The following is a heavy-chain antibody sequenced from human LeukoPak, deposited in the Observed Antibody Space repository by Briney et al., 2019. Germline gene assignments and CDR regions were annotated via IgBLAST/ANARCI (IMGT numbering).Heavy chain of an antibody. J-gene: IGHJ5*02. V-gene: IGHV4-39*01. CDR2: IYYSGNT. Sequence: SETLSLTWTVSRGSISSSSYYWGWIRQPPGKGLEWIGSIYYSGNTYYNPSLKSRVTIFVDTSKNQFSLKLSSVTAADTAVYYCARRRLGETTTANWFDPWGQGTLVTVSS. CDR1: RGSISSSSYY. D-gene: IGHD4-17*01. CDR3: ARRRLGETTTANWFDP.